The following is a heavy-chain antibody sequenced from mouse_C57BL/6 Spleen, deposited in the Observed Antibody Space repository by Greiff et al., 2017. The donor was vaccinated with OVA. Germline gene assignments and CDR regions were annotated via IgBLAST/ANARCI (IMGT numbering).Heavy chain of an antibody. V-gene: IGHV14-3*01. CDR1: GFNFKNTY. CDR2: IDPANGNT. Sequence: VQLQQSVAELVRPGASVKLSCTASGFNFKNTYMHWVKQRPEQGLEWIGRIDPANGNTKYAPKFQGKATITADTSSNTAYLQLSSLTSEDTAIYYCALSTVVGGDYWGQGTTLTVSS. J-gene: IGHJ2*01. D-gene: IGHD1-1*01. CDR3: ALSTVVGGDY.